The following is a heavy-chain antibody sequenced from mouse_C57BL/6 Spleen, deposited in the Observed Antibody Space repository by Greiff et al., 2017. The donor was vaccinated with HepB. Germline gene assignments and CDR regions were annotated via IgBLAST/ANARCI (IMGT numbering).Heavy chain of an antibody. J-gene: IGHJ1*03. CDR1: GFTFTDYY. CDR3: ARHYYGSSYVRYFDV. Sequence: EVKLVESGGGLVQPGGSLSLSCAASGFTFTDYYMSWVRQPPGKALEWLGFIRNKANGYTTEYSASVKGRFTISRDNSQSIRYLQMNALRAEDSATYYCARHYYGSSYVRYFDVWGTGTTVTVSS. V-gene: IGHV7-3*01. D-gene: IGHD1-1*01. CDR2: IRNKANGYTT.